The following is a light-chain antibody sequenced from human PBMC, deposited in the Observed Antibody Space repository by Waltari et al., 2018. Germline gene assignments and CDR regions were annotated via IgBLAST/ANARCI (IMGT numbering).Light chain of an antibody. J-gene: IGLJ1*01. V-gene: IGLV2-8*01. CDR1: SSDVGGYIY. Sequence: QSALTQPPSASGSPGQSVTISCTGTSSDVGGYIYVSWYQQHPGKAPKPMIYEVNKRPCGVPDRISGSKSVNAASLTVSGLQPEDDADYYCTSYAGNSNTYVFGTGTKVTVL. CDR3: TSYAGNSNTYV. CDR2: EVN.